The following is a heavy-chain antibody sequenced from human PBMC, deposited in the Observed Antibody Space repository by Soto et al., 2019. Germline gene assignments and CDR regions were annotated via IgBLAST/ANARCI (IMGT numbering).Heavy chain of an antibody. Sequence: SETLSLTCAVSGGSISSSNWWSWVRQPPGKGLEWIGEIYHSGSTNYNPSLKSRVTISVDKSKNQFSLKLSSVTAADTAVYYCARDNYGDYSYYGMDVWGQGTTVTVSS. CDR2: IYHSGST. J-gene: IGHJ6*02. D-gene: IGHD4-17*01. CDR3: ARDNYGDYSYYGMDV. CDR1: GGSISSSNW. V-gene: IGHV4-4*02.